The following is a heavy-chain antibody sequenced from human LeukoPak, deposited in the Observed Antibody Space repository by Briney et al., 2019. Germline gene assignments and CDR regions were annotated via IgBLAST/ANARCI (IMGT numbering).Heavy chain of an antibody. CDR2: INSDGGST. Sequence: PGGSLRLSCAASGFTFSSYWMHWVRQAPGKGLVWVSRINSDGGSTNYADSVKGRFTISRDNAKNTLYLQMNSLRAEDTAIYYCASSTMARGLITPYYGMDVWGQGTTVTVSS. J-gene: IGHJ6*02. V-gene: IGHV3-74*01. D-gene: IGHD3-10*01. CDR1: GFTFSSYW. CDR3: ASSTMARGLITPYYGMDV.